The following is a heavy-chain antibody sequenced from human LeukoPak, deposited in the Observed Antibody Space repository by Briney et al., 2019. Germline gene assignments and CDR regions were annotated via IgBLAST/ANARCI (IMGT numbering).Heavy chain of an antibody. D-gene: IGHD3-9*01. CDR1: GFTFSSYS. Sequence: PGGSLRLSCAASGFTFSSYSMNWVRQAPGKGLEWVSSISSSSSYIYYADSVKGRFTISRDNAKNSLYLQMNSLRAEDTAVYYCARATESVRYFDWFPTGDWFDPWGQGTLVTVSS. J-gene: IGHJ5*02. CDR3: ARATESVRYFDWFPTGDWFDP. V-gene: IGHV3-21*01. CDR2: ISSSSSYI.